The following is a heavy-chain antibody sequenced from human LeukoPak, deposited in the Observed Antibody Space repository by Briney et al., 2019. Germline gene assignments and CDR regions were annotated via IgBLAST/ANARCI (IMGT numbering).Heavy chain of an antibody. Sequence: ASVKVSCKASGGTFSSYAISWVRQAPGQGLEWMRRIIPILGIANYAQKFQGRVTITADKSTSTAYMELSSLRSEDTAVYYCARGEEAYYYGSGTNFDYWGQGTLVTVSS. D-gene: IGHD3-10*01. CDR1: GGTFSSYA. V-gene: IGHV1-69*04. CDR3: ARGEEAYYYGSGTNFDY. CDR2: IIPILGIA. J-gene: IGHJ4*02.